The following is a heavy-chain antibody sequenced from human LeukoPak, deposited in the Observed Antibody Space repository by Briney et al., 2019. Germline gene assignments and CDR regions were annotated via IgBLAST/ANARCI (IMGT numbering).Heavy chain of an antibody. CDR2: ISGSGGST. CDR1: GFSFSDYA. D-gene: IGHD6-6*01. V-gene: IGHV3-23*01. Sequence: GGSLRLSCAASGFSFSDYAMSWVRQAPGKGLEWVSAISGSGGSTYYADSVKGRFTISRDNSKNTLYLQMNSLRAEDTAVYYCAKAWESIAGNMDVWGKGTTVTVSS. CDR3: AKAWESIAGNMDV. J-gene: IGHJ6*03.